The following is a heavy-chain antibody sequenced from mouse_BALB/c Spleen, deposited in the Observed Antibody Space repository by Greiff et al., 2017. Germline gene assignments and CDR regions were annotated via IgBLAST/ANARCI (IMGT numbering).Heavy chain of an antibody. J-gene: IGHJ3*01. D-gene: IGHD2-3*01. Sequence: EVKLVESGAELVKPGASVKLSCTASGFNIKDTYMHWVKQRPEQGLEWIGRIDPANGNTKYDPKFQGKATITADTSSNTAYLQLSSLTSEDTAVYYCARAGFYDGYYGFAYWGQGTLVTVSA. CDR2: IDPANGNT. CDR1: GFNIKDTY. V-gene: IGHV14-3*02. CDR3: ARAGFYDGYYGFAY.